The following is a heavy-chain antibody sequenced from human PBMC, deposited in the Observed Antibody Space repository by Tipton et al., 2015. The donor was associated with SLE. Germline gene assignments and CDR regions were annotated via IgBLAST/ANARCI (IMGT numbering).Heavy chain of an antibody. CDR3: AREGYSSLVGAFDT. CDR2: TYYSGST. D-gene: IGHD6-13*01. J-gene: IGHJ3*02. V-gene: IGHV4-59*11. Sequence: TLSLTCTVSGGSISSHYWSWIRQPPGKGLEWIGYTYYSGSTNYNPSLKSRVTISVDTSKNQFSLKLSSVTAADTAVYYCAREGYSSLVGAFDTWGQGTMVTVSS. CDR1: GGSISSHY.